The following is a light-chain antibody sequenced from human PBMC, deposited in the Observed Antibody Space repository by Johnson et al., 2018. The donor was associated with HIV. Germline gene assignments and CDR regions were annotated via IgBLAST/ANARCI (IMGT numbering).Light chain of an antibody. Sequence: HSVLSQPPSVSAAPGQKVTISCSGSSSNIGNNYVSWYQQLPGTAPKLLIYENNKRPSGIPDRFSGSKSGTSATLGITGLPTGDEADYYCGTWDSSLSAGGFVFGTGTKVTVL. CDR1: SSNIGNNY. J-gene: IGLJ1*01. CDR2: ENN. CDR3: GTWDSSLSAGGFV. V-gene: IGLV1-51*02.